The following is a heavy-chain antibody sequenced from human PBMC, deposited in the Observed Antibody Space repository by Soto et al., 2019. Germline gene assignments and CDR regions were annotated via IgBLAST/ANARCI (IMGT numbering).Heavy chain of an antibody. CDR2: ISAYNGNT. J-gene: IGHJ4*02. V-gene: IGHV1-18*01. D-gene: IGHD2-21*02. CDR3: ARSIVVVTALDY. CDR1: GYKFTSYG. Sequence: ASVKVSCKASGYKFTSYGISWVRQAPGQGLEWMGWISAYNGNTNYAQKLQGRVTMTTDTSTSTAYMELSSLRSEDTAVYYCARSIVVVTALDYWGQGTLVTVSS.